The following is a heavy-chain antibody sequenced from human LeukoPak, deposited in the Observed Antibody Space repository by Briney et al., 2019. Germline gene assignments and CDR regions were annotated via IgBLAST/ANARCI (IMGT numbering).Heavy chain of an antibody. J-gene: IGHJ4*02. Sequence: TGGSLRLSCPASGFTFRSYAMSWVRQAPGKRLEWVSAISSSSTNIYYADSVKGRFTISRDNSKNTLYLQMNSLKAEDTAVYYCAKPSSGYGSFDSWGQGTLVTVSS. CDR1: GFTFRSYA. D-gene: IGHD6-19*01. V-gene: IGHV3-23*01. CDR2: ISSSSTNI. CDR3: AKPSSGYGSFDS.